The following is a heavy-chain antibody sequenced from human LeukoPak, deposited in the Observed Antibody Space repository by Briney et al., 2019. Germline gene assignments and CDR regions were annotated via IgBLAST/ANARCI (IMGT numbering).Heavy chain of an antibody. J-gene: IGHJ6*02. V-gene: IGHV3-21*01. CDR3: ARSSVDYYFMDV. Sequence: GGSLRLSCAASGFTFSSYSMNWVRQAPGKGLVWVSSISSSSSYIYYADSVKGRFTISRDNAENSLYLQMNSLRAEDTAVYYCARSSVDYYFMDVWGQGTTVTVSS. CDR2: ISSSSSYI. CDR1: GFTFSSYS.